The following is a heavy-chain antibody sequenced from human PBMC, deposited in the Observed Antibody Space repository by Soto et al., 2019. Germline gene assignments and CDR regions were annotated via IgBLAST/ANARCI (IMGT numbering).Heavy chain of an antibody. Sequence: GSLRLSCAASGFTFSSYAMSWVRQAPGKGLEWVSAISGSGGSTYYADSVKGRFTISRDNSKNTLYLQMNSLRAEDTAVYYCATLIKGVPAAASSFDYWGQGTLVTVSS. J-gene: IGHJ4*02. CDR3: ATLIKGVPAAASSFDY. CDR2: ISGSGGST. D-gene: IGHD2-2*01. CDR1: GFTFSSYA. V-gene: IGHV3-23*01.